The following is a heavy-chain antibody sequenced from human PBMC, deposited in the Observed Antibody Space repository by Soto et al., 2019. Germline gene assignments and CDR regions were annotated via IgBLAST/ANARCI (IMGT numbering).Heavy chain of an antibody. V-gene: IGHV4-39*01. D-gene: IGHD2-2*01. CDR1: GGSISSGPYS. CDR3: ARLGGYCSSTKCYGYYGMDV. J-gene: IGHJ6*02. Sequence: SETLSLTCTVSGGSISSGPYSWGWIRQPPGEGLEWIGTFHYSESTYYNPSLESRVTISVDTSKNQFSLKVSSVTVADTAVYYCARLGGYCSSTKCYGYYGMDVWGQGTTVTVSS. CDR2: FHYSEST.